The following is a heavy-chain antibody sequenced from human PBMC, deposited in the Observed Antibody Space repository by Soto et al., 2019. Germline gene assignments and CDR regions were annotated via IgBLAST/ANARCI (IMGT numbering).Heavy chain of an antibody. CDR3: AMSYYDYSDAFDI. CDR1: GFTFSSYA. J-gene: IGHJ3*02. CDR2: ISGSGGST. V-gene: IGHV3-23*01. Sequence: GGSLRLSCAASGFTFSSYAMSWVRQAPGKGLEWVSAISGSGGSTYYADSVKGRFTISRDSSKNTLYLQMNSLRAEDTAVYYCAMSYYDYSDAFDIWGQGTMVTVSS. D-gene: IGHD3-16*01.